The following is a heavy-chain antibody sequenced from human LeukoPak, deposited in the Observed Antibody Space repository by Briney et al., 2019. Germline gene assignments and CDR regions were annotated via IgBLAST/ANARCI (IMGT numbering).Heavy chain of an antibody. Sequence: SEALSLTCTVSGGSISSGSYYWSWIRQPAGKGLEWIGRIYTSGSTNYNPSLKSRVTISVDTSKNQFSLKLSSVTAADTAVYYCAGKPRYWTYGVCTDYWGRGTLVSVPS. CDR3: AGKPRYWTYGVCTDY. V-gene: IGHV4-61*02. J-gene: IGHJ4*02. CDR2: IYTSGST. D-gene: IGHD2-8*01. CDR1: GGSISSGSYY.